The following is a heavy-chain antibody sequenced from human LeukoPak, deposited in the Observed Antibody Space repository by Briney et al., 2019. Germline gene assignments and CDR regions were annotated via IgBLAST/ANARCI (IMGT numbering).Heavy chain of an antibody. CDR1: GFTFSSYS. Sequence: PGGSLRLSCAASGFTFSSYSMNWVRQAPGKGLEWVSSISSSSSYIYYADSVKGRFTISRDNSKNTLYLQMNSLRAEDTAVYYCARDDDYGDSYWYFDLWGRGTLVTVSS. CDR2: ISSSSSYI. CDR3: ARDDDYGDSYWYFDL. J-gene: IGHJ2*01. D-gene: IGHD4-17*01. V-gene: IGHV3-21*01.